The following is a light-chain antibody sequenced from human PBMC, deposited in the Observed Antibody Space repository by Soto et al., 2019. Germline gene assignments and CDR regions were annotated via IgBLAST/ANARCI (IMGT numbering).Light chain of an antibody. Sequence: IVLTQSPGTLSLSRGESATLSCRASQSVDSTYITWYQQKPGQAPRLLIYGTSGRATGIPDRFSGSGSGTDFTLTISRLEPEDFAVYYCQHYDISWTFGQGTKVDIK. J-gene: IGKJ1*01. CDR3: QHYDISWT. V-gene: IGKV3-20*01. CDR1: QSVDSTY. CDR2: GTS.